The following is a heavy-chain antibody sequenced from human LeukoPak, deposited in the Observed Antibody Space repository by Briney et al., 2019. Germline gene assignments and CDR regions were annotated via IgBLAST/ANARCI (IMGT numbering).Heavy chain of an antibody. CDR3: AKDPIWWNYFDY. J-gene: IGHJ4*02. CDR1: GFTFSRHG. CDR2: ISYDGSNK. V-gene: IGHV3-30*18. D-gene: IGHD2-8*02. Sequence: GRSLRLSCAASGFTFSRHGMHWVRQAPGKGLEWVAVISYDGSNKHYADSVKGRFTISRDNSKTTLYLQMNSLRAEDTAVYYCAKDPIWWNYFDYWGQGTLVIVSS.